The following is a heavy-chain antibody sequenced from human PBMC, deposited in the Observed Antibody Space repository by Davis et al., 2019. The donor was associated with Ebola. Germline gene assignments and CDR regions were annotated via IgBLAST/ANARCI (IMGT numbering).Heavy chain of an antibody. J-gene: IGHJ4*02. CDR2: ISWNSGSI. D-gene: IGHD3-10*01. V-gene: IGHV3-9*01. CDR3: AKERGPLLWFRELWAYFDY. Sequence: PGGSLRLSCAASGFTFDDYAMHWVRQAPGKGLEWVSGISWNSGSIGYADSVKGRFTISRDNAKNSLYLQMNSLRAEDTALYYCAKERGPLLWFRELWAYFDYWGQGTLVTVSS. CDR1: GFTFDDYA.